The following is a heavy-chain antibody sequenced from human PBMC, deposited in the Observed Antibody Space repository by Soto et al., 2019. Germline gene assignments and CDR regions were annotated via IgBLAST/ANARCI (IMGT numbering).Heavy chain of an antibody. CDR1: GGSISSGGYS. CDR2: IYYSGST. CDR3: ARRFDDLGSFDY. D-gene: IGHD7-27*01. J-gene: IGHJ4*02. V-gene: IGHV4-61*08. Sequence: PSETLSLTCAVSGGSISSGGYSWSWIRQPPGKGLEWIGYIYYSGSTNYNPSLKSRVTISVDTSKNQFSLKLSSVTAADTAVYYCARRFDDLGSFDYWGQGTLVTVSS.